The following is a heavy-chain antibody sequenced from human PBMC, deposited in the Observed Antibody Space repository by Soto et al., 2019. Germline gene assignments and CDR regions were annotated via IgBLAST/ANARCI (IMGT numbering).Heavy chain of an antibody. CDR3: ASRTYYDFWSGYSPHYYYGMDV. Sequence: GASVKVSCKASGGTFSSYAISWVRQAPGQGLECMGGIIPIFGTANYAQKFQGRVTITADESTSTAYMELSSLRSEDTAVYYCASRTYYDFWSGYSPHYYYGMDVWGQGTTVTVSS. CDR2: IIPIFGTA. J-gene: IGHJ6*02. V-gene: IGHV1-69*13. CDR1: GGTFSSYA. D-gene: IGHD3-3*01.